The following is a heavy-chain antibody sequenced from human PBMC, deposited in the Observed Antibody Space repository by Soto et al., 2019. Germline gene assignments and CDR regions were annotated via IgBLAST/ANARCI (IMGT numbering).Heavy chain of an antibody. J-gene: IGHJ6*01. CDR3: TSRGYDFWSRDHDYYYYGMEV. Sequence: ESGPTLVNPTETLTLTCTVSGFSLSNARMGVSWIRQPPGKALEWLAHIFSNDEKSYSTSLKSRLTISKDTSKSQVVLTMTNMDPVDTATYYCTSRGYDFWSRDHDYYYYGMEVWGQGTTVTVSS. D-gene: IGHD3-3*01. CDR1: GFSLSNARMG. CDR2: IFSNDEK. V-gene: IGHV2-26*01.